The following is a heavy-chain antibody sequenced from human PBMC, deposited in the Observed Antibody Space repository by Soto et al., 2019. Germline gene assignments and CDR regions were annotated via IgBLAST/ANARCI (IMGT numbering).Heavy chain of an antibody. D-gene: IGHD5-18*01. CDR2: IYYSGST. J-gene: IGHJ5*02. Sequence: PSETLSLTCTVSGGSISSGDYYWSWIRQPPGKGLEWIGYIYYSGSTYYNPSLKSRVTISVDTSKNQFSLKLSSVTAADTAVYYCARETAMVPFDPWGQGTLVTVSS. CDR3: ARETAMVPFDP. V-gene: IGHV4-30-4*01. CDR1: GGSISSGDYY.